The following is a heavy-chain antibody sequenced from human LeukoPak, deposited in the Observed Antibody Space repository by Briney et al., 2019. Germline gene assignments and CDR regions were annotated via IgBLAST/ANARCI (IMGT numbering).Heavy chain of an antibody. J-gene: IGHJ4*02. CDR1: GFTFSSYA. D-gene: IGHD6-19*01. CDR2: ITPSGTNS. CDR3: ARRYSSGWWIDY. Sequence: GGSLRLSCAASGFTFSSYAMSWVRQAPGQGLEWVSTITPSGTNSYYADSVKGRFSISRDNSKNTLYLQMNTLRAEDTAVYYCARRYSSGWWIDYWGQGTLVTVSS. V-gene: IGHV3-23*01.